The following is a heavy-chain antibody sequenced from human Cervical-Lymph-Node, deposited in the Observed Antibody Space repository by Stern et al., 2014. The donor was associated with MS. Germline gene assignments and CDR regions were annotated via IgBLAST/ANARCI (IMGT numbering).Heavy chain of an antibody. J-gene: IGHJ6*02. CDR1: GASISIYY. CDR3: ARSTMKRSNYYGMDV. D-gene: IGHD5/OR15-5a*01. CDR2: ISYSGST. V-gene: IGHV4-59*01. Sequence: QVQLQESGPGLVKPSETLSLTCSVSGASISIYYWNWIRQPPGKGLEWIGYISYSGSTSYNPSLKGRVTISVDTSKNQFSLNLTSVTAADTAVYYCARSTMKRSNYYGMDVWGQGTTVTVSS.